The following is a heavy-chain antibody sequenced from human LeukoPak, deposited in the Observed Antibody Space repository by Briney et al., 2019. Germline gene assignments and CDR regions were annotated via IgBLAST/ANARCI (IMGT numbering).Heavy chain of an antibody. V-gene: IGHV3-15*07. J-gene: IGHJ4*02. D-gene: IGHD5-12*01. CDR2: IKSNTDGGTT. CDR1: GFTFINTW. CDR3: TAAWIAGPGFDY. Sequence: LFCATAGFTFINTWVNCVRQAPRHRRECVGRIKSNTDGGTTDYAAPVKRRFTISRDDSKNTLYLQRNSLKTEDAAVYYWTAAWIAGPGFDYWGQGTLVTVSS.